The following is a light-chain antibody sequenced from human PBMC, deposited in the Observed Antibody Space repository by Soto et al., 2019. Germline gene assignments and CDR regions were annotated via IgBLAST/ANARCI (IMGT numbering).Light chain of an antibody. Sequence: QSALTQPASVSGSPGQSTTISCTGTSSDVGGYNYVSWYQQHPGKAPKLMIYEVTNRPSGVSDRFSGSKSGNTASLTISGLQAEDEAVYYCNSYTTSSPYVVFGGGTKLTVL. J-gene: IGLJ2*01. CDR2: EVT. V-gene: IGLV2-14*01. CDR1: SSDVGGYNY. CDR3: NSYTTSSPYVV.